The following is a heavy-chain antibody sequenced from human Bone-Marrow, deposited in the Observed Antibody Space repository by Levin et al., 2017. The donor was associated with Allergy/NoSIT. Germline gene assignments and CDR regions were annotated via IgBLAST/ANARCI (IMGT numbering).Heavy chain of an antibody. CDR3: ATFEVGAD. D-gene: IGHD3-9*01. V-gene: IGHV3-7*02. Sequence: PEASVKVSCEASGFTFRNYWMSWVRQAPGRGLEWVAEIIPDGSATYYEGSVKGRFTISRDNAKDSVYLQMNSLRTEDTAVYFCATFEVGADWGQGTLVTVSS. J-gene: IGHJ4*02. CDR2: IIPDGSAT. CDR1: GFTFRNYW.